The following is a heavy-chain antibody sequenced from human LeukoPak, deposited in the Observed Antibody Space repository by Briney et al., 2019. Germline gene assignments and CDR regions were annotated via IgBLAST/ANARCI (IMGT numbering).Heavy chain of an antibody. CDR1: GYTFTSYA. Sequence: GASVKVSCKASGYTFTSYAMHWVRQAPGQRLEWVGWINAGNGNTKYSQKFQGRVTITRDTSASTAYMELSSLRSEDTAVYYCARPARVKAAAFDYWGQGTLVTVSS. D-gene: IGHD6-13*01. CDR3: ARPARVKAAAFDY. J-gene: IGHJ4*02. CDR2: INAGNGNT. V-gene: IGHV1-3*01.